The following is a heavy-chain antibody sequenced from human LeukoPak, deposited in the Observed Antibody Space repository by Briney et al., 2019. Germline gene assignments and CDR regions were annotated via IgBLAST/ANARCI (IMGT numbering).Heavy chain of an antibody. CDR1: GFTFIYYG. CDR2: MWSNGYSR. J-gene: IGHJ4*02. Sequence: PGGSLRLSCTASGFTFIYYGMHWARQAPGKGLEWVAVMWSNGYSRYYADSVKGRFTISRDNSKNTLYLEMNSLRAEDTAVYSCARDFDTSGHYLFDYWGQGTLVSVSS. V-gene: IGHV3-33*01. CDR3: ARDFDTSGHYLFDY. D-gene: IGHD3-22*01.